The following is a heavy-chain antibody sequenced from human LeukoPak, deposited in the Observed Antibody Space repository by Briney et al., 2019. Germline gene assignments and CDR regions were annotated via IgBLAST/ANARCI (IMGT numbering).Heavy chain of an antibody. V-gene: IGHV3-7*03. D-gene: IGHD6-13*01. CDR1: GFTFSSYW. CDR3: ARDEGSSSFFWYYYGMDV. CDR2: IKQDGSEK. Sequence: GGSLRLSCAASGFTFSSYWMNWVRQAPGKGLEWVANIKQDGSEKYYVDSVKGRFTISRDNAKNSLYLQMNSLRAEDTAVYYCARDEGSSSFFWYYYGMDVWGQGTTVTVSS. J-gene: IGHJ6*02.